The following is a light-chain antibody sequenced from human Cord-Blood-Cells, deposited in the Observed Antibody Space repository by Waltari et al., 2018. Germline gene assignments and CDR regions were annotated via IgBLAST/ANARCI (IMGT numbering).Light chain of an antibody. CDR3: CSYAGSIWV. V-gene: IGLV2-23*01. CDR1: SSDVGSYNL. Sequence: QSAPTQPASVSGSPGQSITISCTGTSSDVGSYNLVSWYQQHPGKAPKLMIYEGSKRPSGVSNRFSGSKSGNTASLTISGLQAEDEADYYCCSYAGSIWVFGGGTKLTVL. CDR2: EGS. J-gene: IGLJ3*02.